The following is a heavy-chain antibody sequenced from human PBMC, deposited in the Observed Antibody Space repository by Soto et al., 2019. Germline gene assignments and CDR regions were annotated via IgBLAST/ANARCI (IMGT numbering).Heavy chain of an antibody. J-gene: IGHJ6*02. CDR1: GGTFSSNA. Sequence: QVQLVQSGAEVKKPGPSVKVSCKASGGTFSSNAISWVRQAPGQGLEWMGGIIPLLGAGHYAQKFQGRVTITADDSTNTAYMELSSLRSEDTAVYYCASHKGSGYFYGMDVWGQGTTVTVSS. CDR2: IIPLLGAG. CDR3: ASHKGSGYFYGMDV. V-gene: IGHV1-69*01.